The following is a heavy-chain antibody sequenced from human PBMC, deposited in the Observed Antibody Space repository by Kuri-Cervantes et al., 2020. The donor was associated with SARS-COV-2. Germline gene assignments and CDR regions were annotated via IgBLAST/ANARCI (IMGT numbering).Heavy chain of an antibody. V-gene: IGHV3-23*01. J-gene: IGHJ6*03. CDR3: TTDIVVVPAARVDYYYMDV. Sequence: GESLKISCAASGFTFSSYAVSWVRQAPGKGLEWVSAISGSGGSTYYADSVKGRFTISRDNSKNTLYLQMNSLRAEDTAVYYCTTDIVVVPAARVDYYYMDVWGKGTTVTVSS. CDR1: GFTFSSYA. CDR2: ISGSGGST. D-gene: IGHD2-2*01.